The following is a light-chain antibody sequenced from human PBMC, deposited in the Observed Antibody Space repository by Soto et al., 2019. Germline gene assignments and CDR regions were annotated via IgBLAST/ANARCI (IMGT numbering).Light chain of an antibody. CDR1: QEISNH. J-gene: IGKJ4*01. CDR2: DAS. Sequence: DIQMTQSPSSLSASVGDRVTITCRASQEISNHLAWFQQKPGKPPKSLIYDASSLQSGVPSKFSGSGSGTDFTLAISSLQPEDFATYDGQQYHNYPVTFGGGTKVEIK. V-gene: IGKV1-16*02. CDR3: QQYHNYPVT.